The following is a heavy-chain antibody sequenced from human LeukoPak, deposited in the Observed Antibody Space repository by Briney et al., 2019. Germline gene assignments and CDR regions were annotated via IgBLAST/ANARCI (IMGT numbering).Heavy chain of an antibody. D-gene: IGHD1-1*01. CDR3: IREVQVRASASLGL. CDR1: GFTISFW. V-gene: IGHV3-74*01. J-gene: IGHJ4*01. Sequence: GGSLRLSCAASGFTISFWMHWVRQVPGKGLVWVARMNSAGTTINYADSVKGRFTISRDNVRNTLHLQMNNLSLEDTAVYFCIREVQVRASASLGLWGRGTLVTVS. CDR2: MNSAGTTI.